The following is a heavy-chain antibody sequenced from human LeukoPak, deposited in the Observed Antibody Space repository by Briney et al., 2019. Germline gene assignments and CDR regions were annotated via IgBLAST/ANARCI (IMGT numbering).Heavy chain of an antibody. CDR3: ARDRKRDDYVWGSYHYHDAFDI. V-gene: IGHV3-53*01. CDR2: IYSGGST. Sequence: GGPLRLSCAASGFTVSGDYMSWVRQAPGKGLEWVSVIYSGGSTYYADSVKGRFTISRDNSKNTLYLQMNSLRAEDTAVYYCARDRKRDDYVWGSYHYHDAFDIWGQGTMVTVSS. J-gene: IGHJ3*02. CDR1: GFTVSGDY. D-gene: IGHD3-16*02.